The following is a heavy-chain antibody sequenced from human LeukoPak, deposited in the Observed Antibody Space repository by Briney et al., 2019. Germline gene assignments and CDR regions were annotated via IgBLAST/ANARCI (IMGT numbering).Heavy chain of an antibody. Sequence: GGSLRLSCAASGFTFSSYEMNWVRQAPGKGLEWVSAISGSGGTTYYADSVKGRFTISRDNSKNALYLQMNSLRAEDTAVYYCAKDFSVWGSYPAFDIWGQGTMVTVSS. J-gene: IGHJ3*02. D-gene: IGHD1-26*01. CDR2: ISGSGGTT. V-gene: IGHV3-23*01. CDR3: AKDFSVWGSYPAFDI. CDR1: GFTFSSYE.